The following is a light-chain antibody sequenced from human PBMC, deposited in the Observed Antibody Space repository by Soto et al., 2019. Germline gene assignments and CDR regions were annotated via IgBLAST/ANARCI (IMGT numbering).Light chain of an antibody. V-gene: IGLV4-60*02. CDR3: ETCDSNTRV. Sequence: QPVLTQSSSASASLGSSVKLTCTLSSGHSSYIIAWHQQQPGKAPRYLMKLEGSGSYNKGSGVRDRFSGSSSGADRYLTISNLQFEDEADYYCETCDSNTRVFGGGTKLTVL. CDR1: SGHSSYI. J-gene: IGLJ3*02. CDR2: LEGSGSY.